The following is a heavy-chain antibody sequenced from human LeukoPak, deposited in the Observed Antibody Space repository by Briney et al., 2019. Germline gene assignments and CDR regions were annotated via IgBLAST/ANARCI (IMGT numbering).Heavy chain of an antibody. D-gene: IGHD3-10*01. CDR2: ISYDGSNK. Sequence: GGSLRLSCAASGFTFSIYSMHWVRQAPGKGLEWVAVISYDGSNKYYTDSVKGRFTISRDNSKNTLYLQMNGLRVEDTAVYYCARDLSSSGYFQHWGQGTLVTVSS. V-gene: IGHV3-30*04. CDR3: ARDLSSSGYFQH. CDR1: GFTFSIYS. J-gene: IGHJ1*01.